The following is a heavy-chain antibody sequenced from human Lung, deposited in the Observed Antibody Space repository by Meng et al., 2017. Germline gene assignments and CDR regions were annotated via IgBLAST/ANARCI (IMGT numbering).Heavy chain of an antibody. Sequence: QVSIQRWGAAVLQLSVTLPLTFGVCGGSFRYYDWSWIRQPPGKGLEWIGEINHSGSTNYNPSLESRATISVDTSQNNLSLKLSSVTAADSAVYYCARGPTTMAHDFDYWGQGTLVTVSS. J-gene: IGHJ4*02. CDR2: INHSGST. CDR3: ARGPTTMAHDFDY. V-gene: IGHV4-34*01. D-gene: IGHD4-11*01. CDR1: GGSFRYYD.